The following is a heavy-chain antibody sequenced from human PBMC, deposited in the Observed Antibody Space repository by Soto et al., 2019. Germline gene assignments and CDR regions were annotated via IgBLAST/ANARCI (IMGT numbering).Heavy chain of an antibody. CDR2: ISSSGSTI. J-gene: IGHJ6*02. D-gene: IGHD3-3*01. Sequence: GGALILSCAASGFTFSSYEMNWVRQAPGKGLEWVSYISSSGSTIYYADSVKGRFTISRDNAKNSLYLQMNSLRAEDTAVYYCAREGQITIFGVVPLGMDVWGQGTTVTVSS. V-gene: IGHV3-48*03. CDR1: GFTFSSYE. CDR3: AREGQITIFGVVPLGMDV.